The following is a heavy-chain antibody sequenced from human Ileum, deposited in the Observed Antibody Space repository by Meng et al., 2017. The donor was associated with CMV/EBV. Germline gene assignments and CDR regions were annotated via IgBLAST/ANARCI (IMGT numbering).Heavy chain of an antibody. CDR3: VRGIGAPNWFDP. J-gene: IGHJ5*02. CDR2: ISPDSGT. V-gene: IGHV1-2*02. Sequence: SCKASGYTVTGHHMHGVRQAPGQGLEWMGWISPDSGTNYAQKFQGRVTMTRDTSISTAYMELSSLTSDDTALYYCVRGIGAPNWFDPWGQGTLVTVSS. D-gene: IGHD3-10*01. CDR1: GYTVTGHH.